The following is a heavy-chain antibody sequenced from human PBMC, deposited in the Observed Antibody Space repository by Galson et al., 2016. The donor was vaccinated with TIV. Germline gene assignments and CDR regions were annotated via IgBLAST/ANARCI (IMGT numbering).Heavy chain of an antibody. J-gene: IGHJ5*02. CDR3: AKDTGSLPRNWFDP. CDR1: GYMFSSYG. CDR2: IQYDGSNK. Sequence: SLRLSCAVSGYMFSSYGMHWVRQAPGRGLEWVAFIQYDGSNKYYADSVKGRFTISRDNSKNTVYLQMNSLRAEDTAVYYCAKDTGSLPRNWFDPWGQGTLVTVSS. V-gene: IGHV3-30*02. D-gene: IGHD3-9*01.